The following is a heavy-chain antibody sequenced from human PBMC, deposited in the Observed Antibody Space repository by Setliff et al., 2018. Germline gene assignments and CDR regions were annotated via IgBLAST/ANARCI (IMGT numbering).Heavy chain of an antibody. CDR1: GFTFSTHA. Sequence: PGGSLRLSCGASGFTFSTHAMHWVRQAPGKGLEWVAMIWFDGSNTHYPGSVKGRFTVSRDNSKNMVYLQMNSPRVDDTAVYYCVRDPPNSGWAFDYWGQGTLVTVS. J-gene: IGHJ4*02. D-gene: IGHD6-19*01. V-gene: IGHV3-33*01. CDR2: IWFDGSNT. CDR3: VRDPPNSGWAFDY.